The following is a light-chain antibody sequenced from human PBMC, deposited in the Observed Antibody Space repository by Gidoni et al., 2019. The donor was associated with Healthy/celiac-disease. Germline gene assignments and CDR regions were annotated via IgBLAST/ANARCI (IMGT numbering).Light chain of an antibody. J-gene: IGLJ1*01. V-gene: IGLV3-1*01. CDR1: KLGDKY. CDR2: QDS. Sequence: SYELTQPPSVSVSPGQTASITCSGDKLGDKYACWYQQKPGQSPVLVIYQDSKRPSGIPGRFSGSNSGNTATLTISGTQAMDEADYYCQAWDGVFGTGTKVTVL. CDR3: QAWDGV.